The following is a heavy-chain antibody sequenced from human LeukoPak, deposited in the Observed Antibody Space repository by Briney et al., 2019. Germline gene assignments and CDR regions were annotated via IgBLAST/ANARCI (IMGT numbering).Heavy chain of an antibody. CDR2: ISYDGSNK. Sequence: RGSLRLSCAASGFTFSSYAMHWVRQASGKGLEWVAVISYDGSNKYYADSVKGRFTISRDNSKNTLYLQMNSLRAEDTAVYYCARDPADILTGYPQYYYYYGMDVWGQGTTVTVSS. CDR3: ARDPADILTGYPQYYYYYGMDV. J-gene: IGHJ6*02. V-gene: IGHV3-30-3*01. D-gene: IGHD3-9*01. CDR1: GFTFSSYA.